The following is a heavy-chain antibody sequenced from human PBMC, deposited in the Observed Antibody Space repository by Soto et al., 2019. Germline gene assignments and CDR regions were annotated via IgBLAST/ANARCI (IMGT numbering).Heavy chain of an antibody. D-gene: IGHD2-15*01. CDR1: GGSFSGYY. CDR2: INHSGST. CDR3: ARRASKGYCSGGSCEPFYYMDV. V-gene: IGHV4-34*01. Sequence: SETLSLTCAVYGGSFSGYYWSWIRQPPGKGLEWIGEINHSGSTNYNPSLKSRVTISVDTSKNQFSLKLSSVTAADTAVYYCARRASKGYCSGGSCEPFYYMDVWGKGTTVTVSS. J-gene: IGHJ6*03.